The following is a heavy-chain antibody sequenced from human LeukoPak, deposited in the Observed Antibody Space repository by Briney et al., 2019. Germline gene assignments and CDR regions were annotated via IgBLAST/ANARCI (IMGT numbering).Heavy chain of an antibody. V-gene: IGHV1-46*01. CDR2: INPSGGSGST. CDR3: ARDKSGNDCFDP. J-gene: IGHJ5*02. Sequence: ASVKVSCKASGFTFTSYYMHWVRQAPGQGLEWMGIINPSGGSGSTSYAQKFQGGVTMTRDTSTSTVYMELSSLRSEDTAVYFCARDKSGNDCFDPWGQGTLVTVSS. CDR1: GFTFTSYY. D-gene: IGHD5-12*01.